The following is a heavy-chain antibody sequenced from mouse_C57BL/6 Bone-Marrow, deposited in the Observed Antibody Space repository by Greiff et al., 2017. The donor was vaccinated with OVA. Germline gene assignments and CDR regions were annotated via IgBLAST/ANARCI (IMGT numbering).Heavy chain of an antibody. CDR3: AREVDYCGSSVAY. Sequence: QVQLQQPGAELVMPGASVKLSCKASGYTFPSYWMHWAKQRPGQGLEWIGEIDPSGSYTNYNKKFKGKSTLTADKSSSTAYMQLSSLTSEDSAVYYCAREVDYCGSSVAYWGQGTLVTVSA. V-gene: IGHV1-69*01. J-gene: IGHJ3*01. D-gene: IGHD1-1*01. CDR2: IDPSGSYT. CDR1: GYTFPSYW.